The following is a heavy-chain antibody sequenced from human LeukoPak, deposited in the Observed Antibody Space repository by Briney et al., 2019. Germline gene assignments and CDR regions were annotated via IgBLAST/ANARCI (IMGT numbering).Heavy chain of an antibody. J-gene: IGHJ3*02. CDR2: MNPNSGNT. D-gene: IGHD6-13*01. CDR3: ARAAPGIAXAXXXXXFDI. V-gene: IGHV1-8*01. CDR1: GYTFTSYD. Sequence: ASVKVSCKASGYTFTSYDINWVRQATGQGLEWMGWMNPNSGNTGYAQKFQGRVTMTRNTSISTAYMELSRLRCEEKAVYYCARAAPGIAXAXXXXXFDIXGXGXXVXVSS.